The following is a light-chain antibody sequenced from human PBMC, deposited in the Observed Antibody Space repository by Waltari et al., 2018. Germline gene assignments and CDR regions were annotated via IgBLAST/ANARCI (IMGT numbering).Light chain of an antibody. CDR1: SRDVGGYNF. CDR3: SSYVGSTML. CDR2: DVT. Sequence: QSALTQPTSASGSRGQSVTIPCTRTSRDVGGYNFVSWYQQHPGKAPKLMIYDVTKRPSGVPDRFSGSKSGNTASLTVSGLQADDEADYYCSSYVGSTMLFGGGTKLTVL. J-gene: IGLJ3*02. V-gene: IGLV2-8*01.